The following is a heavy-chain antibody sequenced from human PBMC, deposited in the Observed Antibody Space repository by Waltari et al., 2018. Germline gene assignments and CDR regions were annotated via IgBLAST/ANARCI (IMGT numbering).Heavy chain of an antibody. V-gene: IGHV4-59*02. CDR1: GGSVSRYS. J-gene: IGHJ4*02. CDR3: ARDEGGNYPVY. CDR2: IYYSGST. Sequence: QVQLQESGPGLVKPSETLSLTCAVSGGSVSRYSWSWIRQPPGKGMEWIGYIYYSGSTKYNPSLKSRVSMSVDTSKNQFSLNLSSMTAADTAVYYCARDEGGNYPVYWGQGTLVTVSS. D-gene: IGHD3-22*01.